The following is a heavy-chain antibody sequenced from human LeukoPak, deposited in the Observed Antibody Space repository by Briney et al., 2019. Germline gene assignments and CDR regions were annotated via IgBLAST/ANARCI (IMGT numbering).Heavy chain of an antibody. V-gene: IGHV4-4*07. Sequence: PSETLSLTCTVSGGSISSYYWSWIRQPAGEGLEWIGRIYSSGSTNYNPSLKSRVTMPVDTSKNQFSLKLSSVTAADTAVYYCARESPSALLDAFDIWGQGTMVTVSS. CDR1: GGSISSYY. CDR2: IYSSGST. CDR3: ARESPSALLDAFDI. D-gene: IGHD2/OR15-2a*01. J-gene: IGHJ3*02.